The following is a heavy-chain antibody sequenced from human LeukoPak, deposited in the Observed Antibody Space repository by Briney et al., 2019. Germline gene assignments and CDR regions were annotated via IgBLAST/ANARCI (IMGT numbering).Heavy chain of an antibody. CDR3: AKDSNSDCSTTSCYNYFDY. Sequence: GGSLRLSCAASGFTFDDYAMHWVRQAPGKGLEWVSLISGDGGSTYYADSVKGRFTISRDNSKNTLYLRLNSLRAEDSAVYYCAKDSNSDCSTTSCYNYFDYWGQGTLVTVSS. CDR2: ISGDGGST. V-gene: IGHV3-43*02. CDR1: GFTFDDYA. J-gene: IGHJ4*02. D-gene: IGHD2-2*01.